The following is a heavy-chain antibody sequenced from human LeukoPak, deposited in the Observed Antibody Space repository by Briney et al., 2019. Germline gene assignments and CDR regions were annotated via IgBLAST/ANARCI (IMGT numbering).Heavy chain of an antibody. Sequence: PGGSLRLSCAASGFTFSSYAMHWVRQAPGKGLEWVAVISYDGSNKYYADSVKGRFTISRDNSKNTLYLQMNSLGAEDTAVYYCARDPRLLWFGELLDYWGQGTLVTVSS. V-gene: IGHV3-30*04. CDR1: GFTFSSYA. CDR3: ARDPRLLWFGELLDY. J-gene: IGHJ4*02. D-gene: IGHD3-10*01. CDR2: ISYDGSNK.